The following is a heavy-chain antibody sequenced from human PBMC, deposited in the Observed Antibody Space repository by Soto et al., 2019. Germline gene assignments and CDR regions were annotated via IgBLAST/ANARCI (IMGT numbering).Heavy chain of an antibody. V-gene: IGHV4-30-2*01. Sequence: QLKLQESGSGVVKPSQTLSLTCAVSGGSVSSGVFSWIWIRQPPGQGLEWIGYISHGGSPHYNPSLRSRVSISLDRSTNVISLNLTSMTPADAAVYFCARGHYYYAMDVWGQGTTVTVSS. J-gene: IGHJ6*02. CDR1: GGSVSSGVFS. CDR3: ARGHYYYAMDV. CDR2: ISHGGSP.